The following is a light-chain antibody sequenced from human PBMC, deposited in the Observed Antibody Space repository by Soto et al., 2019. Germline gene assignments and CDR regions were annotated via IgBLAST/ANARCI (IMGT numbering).Light chain of an antibody. CDR1: SSDVGGYNY. J-gene: IGLJ1*01. V-gene: IGLV2-14*01. CDR2: EVS. Sequence: QSVLTQPPSVSGSPGQSITISCTGTSSDVGGYNYVSWYQHHPGKGPKLIIYEVSNRPSGVSDRFSGSKSGNKASLIISNLEAEDESAYYCGSYTSTDTPFVFGTGTKVTVL. CDR3: GSYTSTDTPFV.